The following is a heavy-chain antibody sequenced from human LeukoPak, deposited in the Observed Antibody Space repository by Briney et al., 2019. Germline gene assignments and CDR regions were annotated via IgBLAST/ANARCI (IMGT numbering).Heavy chain of an antibody. CDR2: ISGSGGST. J-gene: IGHJ4*02. Sequence: GGSLRLSCAASGFTFSSYSMNWVRQAPGKGLEWVSAISGSGGSTYYADSVKGRFTISRDNSKNTLYLQMNSLRAEDTAVYYCAKDLSNWNSRRDYWGQGTLVTVSS. V-gene: IGHV3-23*01. CDR3: AKDLSNWNSRRDY. CDR1: GFTFSSYS. D-gene: IGHD1-7*01.